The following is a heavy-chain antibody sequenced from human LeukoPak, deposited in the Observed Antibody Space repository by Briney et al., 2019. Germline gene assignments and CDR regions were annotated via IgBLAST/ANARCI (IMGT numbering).Heavy chain of an antibody. J-gene: IGHJ4*02. CDR2: ISYDGSNK. CDR1: GFTFSSYA. V-gene: IGHV3-30-3*01. CDR3: VSSRPDGLFDY. Sequence: GGSLRLSCAASGFTFSSYAMHWVRQAPGKGLEWVAVISYDGSNKYYADSVKGRFTISRDNSKNTLYLQMNSLRAEDTAVYYCVSSRPDGLFDYWGQGTLVTVSS.